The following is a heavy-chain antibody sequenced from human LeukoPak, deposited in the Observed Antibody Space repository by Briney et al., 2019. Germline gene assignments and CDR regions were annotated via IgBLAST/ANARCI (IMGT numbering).Heavy chain of an antibody. Sequence: GGSLRLSCAASGFTFSSYWMSWVRQAPGKGLEWVANIKQDGSEKYYVDSVKGRFTISRDNAKNSLYLQMNSLRAEDTAVYYCAKSRRQDFWSGYWAYYYYYMDVWGKGTTVTVSS. V-gene: IGHV3-7*03. CDR1: GFTFSSYW. CDR3: AKSRRQDFWSGYWAYYYYYMDV. D-gene: IGHD3-3*01. J-gene: IGHJ6*03. CDR2: IKQDGSEK.